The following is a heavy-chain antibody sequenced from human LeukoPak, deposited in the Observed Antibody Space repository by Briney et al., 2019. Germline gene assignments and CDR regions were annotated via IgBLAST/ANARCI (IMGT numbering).Heavy chain of an antibody. V-gene: IGHV3-23*01. J-gene: IGHJ3*02. CDR3: AKVRSPTVVTQLNAFDI. CDR1: GFTFSSFD. Sequence: PGGSLRLSCAASGFTFSSFDMHWVRQPTGQGLEWVSAITGSGGNTYYADSVKGRFTVSRDNSKNTLFLQMKSLRADDTAVYYCAKVRSPTVVTQLNAFDIWGQGTMVTVSS. D-gene: IGHD4-23*01. CDR2: ITGSGGNT.